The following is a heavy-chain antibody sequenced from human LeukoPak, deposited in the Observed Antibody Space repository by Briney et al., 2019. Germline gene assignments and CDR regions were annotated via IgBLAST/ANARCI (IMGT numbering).Heavy chain of an antibody. Sequence: PGWSLTLSCPASGFIFSTSAMHWVRPAAGKGLEYVSAISSNGGSTYYADSVKGRFTISRDNSKNTLHLQMSSLRAEDTAVYYCVGGRWFGGSNWFDPWGQGTLVTVSS. J-gene: IGHJ5*02. D-gene: IGHD3-10*01. CDR3: VGGRWFGGSNWFDP. V-gene: IGHV3-64D*09. CDR1: GFIFSTSA. CDR2: ISSNGGST.